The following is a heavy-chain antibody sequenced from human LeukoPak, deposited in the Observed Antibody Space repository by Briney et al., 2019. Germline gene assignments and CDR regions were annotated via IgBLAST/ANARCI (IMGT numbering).Heavy chain of an antibody. Sequence: PSETLSLTCTVSGYSISSGYYWGWIRQPPGKGLEWIGSIYHSGSTYYNPSLKSRVTISVDTSKNQFSLKLSSVTAADTAVYYCARDRHSTLAYCGGDRYTDAFDIWGQGTMVTVSS. CDR1: GYSISSGYY. J-gene: IGHJ3*02. V-gene: IGHV4-38-2*02. D-gene: IGHD2-21*02. CDR3: ARDRHSTLAYCGGDRYTDAFDI. CDR2: IYHSGST.